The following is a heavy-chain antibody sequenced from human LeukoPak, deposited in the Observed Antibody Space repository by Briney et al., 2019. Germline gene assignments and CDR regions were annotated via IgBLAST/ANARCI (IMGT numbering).Heavy chain of an antibody. CDR1: GGSISSYY. J-gene: IGHJ4*02. Sequence: SETLSLTCTVSGGSISSYYWSWIRRPAGKGLEWIGRIYTSGSTNYNPSLKSRVTTSVDTSKNQFSLKLSSVTAADTAVYYCARQNSGFIAAAGRFDYWGQGTLVTVSS. CDR2: IYTSGST. D-gene: IGHD6-13*01. V-gene: IGHV4-4*07. CDR3: ARQNSGFIAAAGRFDY.